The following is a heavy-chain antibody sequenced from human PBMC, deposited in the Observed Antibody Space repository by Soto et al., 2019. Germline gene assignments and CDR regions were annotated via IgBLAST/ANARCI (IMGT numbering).Heavy chain of an antibody. CDR2: ITPIFDTT. J-gene: IGHJ3*02. D-gene: IGHD1-26*01. Sequence: SVKVSCKTSGGTFTNFAISWVRQAPGQGLEWMGGITPIFDTTKYAQEFQGRVTITADASSTTAYMEMISLRSEDTDVYFCARGKWDLLLSRPNTLYIWGQKTLGTVSS. CDR1: GGTFTNFA. CDR3: ARGKWDLLLSRPNTLYI. V-gene: IGHV1-69*13.